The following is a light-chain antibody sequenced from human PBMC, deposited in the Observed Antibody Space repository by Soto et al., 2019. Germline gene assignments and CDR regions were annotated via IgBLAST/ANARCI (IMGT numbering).Light chain of an antibody. CDR1: QNVATN. V-gene: IGKV3-15*01. CDR2: GAS. Sequence: EAVLTQSPATLSVSPGEGATLSCRASQNVATNLAWSQQRPGQAPRLLIYGASKRAIGLPARFSGSGSGTEFTLTITSLQSEDFAVYYCQQYNNWPQTFGQGTKVEIK. J-gene: IGKJ1*01. CDR3: QQYNNWPQT.